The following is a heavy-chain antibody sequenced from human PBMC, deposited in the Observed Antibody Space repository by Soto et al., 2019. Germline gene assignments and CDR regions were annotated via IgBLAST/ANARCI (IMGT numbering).Heavy chain of an antibody. CDR2: MNPFSGNA. CDR3: TRGQGNH. J-gene: IGHJ4*02. CDR1: GYTFTSYD. V-gene: IGHV1-8*01. Sequence: QVQLVQSGAEVKKPGASVRVSCKASGYTFTSYDIYWVRQATGQGLEWMGWMNPFSGNAVYKQKFQDRVTMTRDTSINTAYMEMSGLRSEDTAVYYCTRGQGNHWGQGPLVTVSS.